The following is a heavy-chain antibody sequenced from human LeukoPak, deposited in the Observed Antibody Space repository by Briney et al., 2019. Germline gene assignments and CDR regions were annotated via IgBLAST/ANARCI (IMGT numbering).Heavy chain of an antibody. CDR3: ARGLYGDFDY. CDR2: ISSSSSYI. D-gene: IGHD4-17*01. J-gene: IGHJ4*02. V-gene: IGHV3-21*01. Sequence: GGSLRLSCAVSGFTFSSYSMNWVCQAPGKGLEWVSSISSSSSYIYYADSGKGRFTISRDNAKNSLYLQMNSLRAEDTAVYYCARGLYGDFDYWGQGTLVTVSS. CDR1: GFTFSSYS.